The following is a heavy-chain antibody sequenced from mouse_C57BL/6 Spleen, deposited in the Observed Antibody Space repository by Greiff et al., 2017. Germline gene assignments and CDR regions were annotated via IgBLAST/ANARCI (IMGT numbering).Heavy chain of an antibody. CDR3: AREATTVVYFDY. Sequence: EVQLVESGGGLVKPGGSLKLSCAASGFTFSSYAMSWVRQTPEKRLEWVATISDGGSYTYYPDNVKGRFTISRDNAKNNLYLQMSHLKSEDTAMYYCAREATTVVYFDYWGQGTTLTVSS. CDR1: GFTFSSYA. J-gene: IGHJ2*01. CDR2: ISDGGSYT. D-gene: IGHD1-1*01. V-gene: IGHV5-4*01.